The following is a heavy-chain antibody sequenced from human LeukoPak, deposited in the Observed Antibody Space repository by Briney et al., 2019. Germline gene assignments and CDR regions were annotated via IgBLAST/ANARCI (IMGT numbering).Heavy chain of an antibody. J-gene: IGHJ4*02. Sequence: GGSLRLSCEASGFTFSIYTMSWVRQAPGKGLEWVSAISGSGGSIYYADAVKGRFTISRDNPKNTLYLQMNNLRAEDTAIYYCAKDVAIKGDWGQGTLVTVS. V-gene: IGHV3-23*01. CDR1: GFTFSIYT. D-gene: IGHD5-12*01. CDR3: AKDVAIKGD. CDR2: ISGSGGSI.